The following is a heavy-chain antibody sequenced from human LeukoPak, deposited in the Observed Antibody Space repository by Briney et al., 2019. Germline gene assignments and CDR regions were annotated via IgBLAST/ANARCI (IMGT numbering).Heavy chain of an antibody. CDR3: AKDRGYSYGPARSYFDY. V-gene: IGHV3-48*03. Sequence: PGGSLRLSCAASGFTFSSYEMNWVRQAPGKGLEWVSYISSSGSTIYYADSVKGRFTISRDNAKNSLYLQMNSLRAEDTAVYYCAKDRGYSYGPARSYFDYWGQGTLVTVSS. D-gene: IGHD5-18*01. J-gene: IGHJ4*02. CDR1: GFTFSSYE. CDR2: ISSSGSTI.